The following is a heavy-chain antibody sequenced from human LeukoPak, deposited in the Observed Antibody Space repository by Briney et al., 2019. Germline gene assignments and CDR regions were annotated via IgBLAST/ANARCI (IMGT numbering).Heavy chain of an antibody. V-gene: IGHV3-30*18. CDR2: ISYDGNTQ. CDR3: AKEGSSGFIDS. D-gene: IGHD6-19*01. CDR1: GFTFSNYD. Sequence: GRSLRLSCAASGFTFSNYDMHWVRQAPGKGLEWVAVISYDGNTQYYADSVKGRFTFSRDNSRNTLYLQMNSLRAEDTAIFYCAKEGSSGFIDSWGQGTLVTVSS. J-gene: IGHJ4*02.